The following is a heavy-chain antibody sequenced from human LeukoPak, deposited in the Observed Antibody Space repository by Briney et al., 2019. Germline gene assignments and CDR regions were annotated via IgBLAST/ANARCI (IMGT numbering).Heavy chain of an antibody. J-gene: IGHJ4*02. D-gene: IGHD3-9*01. CDR2: INQDGSVK. V-gene: IGHV3-7*03. CDR1: GFTFSNYW. CDR3: AKVLSLRHFDWVLYIDH. Sequence: GGSLRLSCAASGFTFSNYWMSWVRQAPGKGLEWVANINQDGSVKFYVWSVKGRFTISRDNAKNSVYLQMNSLRAEDTAVYYCAKVLSLRHFDWVLYIDHWGQGTLVTVSS.